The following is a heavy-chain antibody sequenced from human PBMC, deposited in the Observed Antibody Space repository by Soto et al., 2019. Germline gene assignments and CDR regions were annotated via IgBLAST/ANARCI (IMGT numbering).Heavy chain of an antibody. CDR3: AKGSSSWPYYYDY. V-gene: IGHV3-66*01. Sequence: GGSLRLSCAASGVTVSSNYMSWVRQAPGKGLEWVSVIYSGGSTYYADSVKGRFTISRDNSKNTLYLQMNSLRAEDTAVYYCAKGSSSWPYYYDYWGQGTLVTVSS. D-gene: IGHD6-13*01. CDR2: IYSGGST. J-gene: IGHJ4*02. CDR1: GVTVSSNY.